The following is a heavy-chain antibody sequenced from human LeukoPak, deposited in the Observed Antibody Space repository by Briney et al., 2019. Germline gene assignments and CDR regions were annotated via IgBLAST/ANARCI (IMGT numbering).Heavy chain of an antibody. D-gene: IGHD5-18*01. CDR3: GRGPIQLWLHNGMDV. CDR2: IRSKTYGGTT. CDR1: GFTFGDHA. J-gene: IGHJ6*02. Sequence: GRSLRLSCTGFGFTFGDHAMAWVRQAPGKGREWVGFIRSKTYGGTTEYAASVKGRFTISRADSISIAYLQMNSLKTEDTAVYYCGRGPIQLWLHNGMDVWGQGTTVTVSS. V-gene: IGHV3-49*04.